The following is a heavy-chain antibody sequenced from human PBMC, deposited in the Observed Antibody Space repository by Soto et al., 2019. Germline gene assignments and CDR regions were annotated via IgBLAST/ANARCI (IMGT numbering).Heavy chain of an antibody. D-gene: IGHD3-22*01. V-gene: IGHV1-2*02. CDR1: GYTFTGYY. CDR3: ARDYDSSGYYYYYYGMDV. CDR2: INPNSGGT. J-gene: IGHJ6*02. Sequence: ASVKVSCKASGYTFTGYYMHWVRQAPGQGLEWMGWINPNSGGTNYAQKFQGRVTMTRDTSISTAYMELSRLRSDDTAVYYCARDYDSSGYYYYYYGMDVWGQGTTVTAP.